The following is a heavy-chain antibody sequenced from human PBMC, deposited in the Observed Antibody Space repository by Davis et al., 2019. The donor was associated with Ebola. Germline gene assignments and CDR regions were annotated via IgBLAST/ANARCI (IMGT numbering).Heavy chain of an antibody. CDR1: GYSLTDDG. CDR3: ARGTIFGHFDY. J-gene: IGHJ4*02. Sequence: ASVKVSRQASGYSLTDDGISWVRQAPGQGLEWMGIINPSGGSTSYAQKFQGRVTMTRDTSTSTVYMALSSLRAGDTAVYYCARGTIFGHFDYWGQGTLVTVSS. CDR2: INPSGGST. V-gene: IGHV1-46*01. D-gene: IGHD3-3*01.